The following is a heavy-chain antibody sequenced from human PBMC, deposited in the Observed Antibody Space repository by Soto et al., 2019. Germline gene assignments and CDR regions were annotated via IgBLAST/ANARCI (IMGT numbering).Heavy chain of an antibody. D-gene: IGHD1-26*01. Sequence: QVQLVKSGAEVKKPGASVKVSCKASGYTFATYGISWARQAPGQGLEWMGWISAYTGNTNYAQKLQGRLSMTTDTSTTTAYMELRSLKSDDTAIYYCAREEPPGQFYYGREVWGQGTTVTVYS. V-gene: IGHV1-18*01. CDR3: AREEPPGQFYYGREV. J-gene: IGHJ6*02. CDR1: GYTFATYG. CDR2: ISAYTGNT.